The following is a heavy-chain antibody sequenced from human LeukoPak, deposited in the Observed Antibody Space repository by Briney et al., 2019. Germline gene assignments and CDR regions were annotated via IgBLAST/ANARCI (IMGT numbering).Heavy chain of an antibody. Sequence: ASVKVSCKASGYTFTSYGISWVRQAPGQGLEWMGWISAYNGNTNYAQKLQGKVTMTTDTSTSTAYMELRSLRSDDTAVYYCARGPPPPIVLMVYAIGDAFDIWGQGTMVTVSS. CDR1: GYTFTSYG. CDR2: ISAYNGNT. D-gene: IGHD2-8*01. J-gene: IGHJ3*02. CDR3: ARGPPPPIVLMVYAIGDAFDI. V-gene: IGHV1-18*01.